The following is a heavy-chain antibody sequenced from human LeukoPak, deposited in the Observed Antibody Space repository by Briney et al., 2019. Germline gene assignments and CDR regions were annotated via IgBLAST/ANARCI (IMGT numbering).Heavy chain of an antibody. D-gene: IGHD2-15*01. CDR1: GFIFSNYW. CDR2: ISGSGGST. V-gene: IGHV3-23*01. J-gene: IGHJ4*02. CDR3: ASGDSGGSCYNQLHY. Sequence: GGSLRLSCAASGFIFSNYWTTWVRQAPGKGLEWVSAISGSGGSTYYADSVKGRFTISRDNSKNTLYLQVNSLRAEDTAVYYCASGDSGGSCYNQLHYWGRGTLVTVSS.